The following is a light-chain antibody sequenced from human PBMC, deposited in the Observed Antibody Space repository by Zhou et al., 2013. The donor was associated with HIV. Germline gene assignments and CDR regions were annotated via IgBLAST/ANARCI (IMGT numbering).Light chain of an antibody. CDR1: QSIASY. Sequence: DIQMTQSPSSLSASVGDRLTITCRASQSIASYLNWYQQKPGKAPKLLIYGASSLQSGVPSRFSGSGSGTDFTLTISSLQPEDFATYYCQQSYSTPPTFGRGTKLEIK. J-gene: IGKJ2*01. V-gene: IGKV1-39*01. CDR3: QQSYSTPPT. CDR2: GAS.